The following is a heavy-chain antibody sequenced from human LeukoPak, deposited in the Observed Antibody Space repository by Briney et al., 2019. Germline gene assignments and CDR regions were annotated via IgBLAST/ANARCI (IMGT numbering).Heavy chain of an antibody. CDR1: GGSISSYY. Sequence: PSETLSLTCTVSGGSISSYYWSWIRQPAGKGLEWIGRIYTSGSTNHNPSLKSRVTMSVDTSKNQFSLKLSSVTAADTAVYYCARTRRNYYDSSGYYYADAFDIWGQGTMVTVSS. D-gene: IGHD3-22*01. V-gene: IGHV4-4*07. CDR2: IYTSGST. CDR3: ARTRRNYYDSSGYYYADAFDI. J-gene: IGHJ3*02.